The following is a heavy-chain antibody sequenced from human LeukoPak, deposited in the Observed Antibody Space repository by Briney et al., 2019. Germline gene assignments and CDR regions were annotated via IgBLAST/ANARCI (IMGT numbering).Heavy chain of an antibody. V-gene: IGHV1-69*05. D-gene: IGHD3-10*01. CDR2: IIPIFGTA. J-gene: IGHJ5*02. CDR1: GGTFISYA. CDR3: ARHYYGSGRLGYWFDP. Sequence: ASVKVSCKASGGTFISYAISWVRQAPGQGLEWMGGIIPIFGTANYAQKFQGRVTITTDESTSTAYMELSSLRSEDTAVYYCARHYYGSGRLGYWFDPWGQGTLVTVSS.